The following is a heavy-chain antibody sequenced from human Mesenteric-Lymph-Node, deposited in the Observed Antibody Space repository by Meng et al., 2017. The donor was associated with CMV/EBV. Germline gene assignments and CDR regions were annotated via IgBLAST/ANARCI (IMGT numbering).Heavy chain of an antibody. J-gene: IGHJ3*02. CDR2: MNPNSGKI. Sequence: ASVKVSCKASGYTFTAYGISWVRQAPGQGLEWMGWMNPNSGKIGYAQKFQGRVTMTRNNSISTAYMELSSLRSEDTAVYFCARAAGKDGFAYDAFDIWGQGTMVTVSS. CDR3: ARAAGKDGFAYDAFDI. V-gene: IGHV1-8*02. D-gene: IGHD5-24*01. CDR1: GYTFTAYG.